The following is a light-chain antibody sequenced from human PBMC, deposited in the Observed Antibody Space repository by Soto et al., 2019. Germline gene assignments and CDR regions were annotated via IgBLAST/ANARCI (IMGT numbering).Light chain of an antibody. V-gene: IGKV1-33*01. CDR2: AAS. J-gene: IGKJ5*01. CDR1: QGISTY. Sequence: DIQMTQSPSSLSASVGDRVTITCRASQGISTYLNWYLQKPGKAPKLLIYAASSLETGVPSRFSGSGSGTDFTFTISSLQPEDIATYYCQQYDNLPSTFGQGTRLEI. CDR3: QQYDNLPST.